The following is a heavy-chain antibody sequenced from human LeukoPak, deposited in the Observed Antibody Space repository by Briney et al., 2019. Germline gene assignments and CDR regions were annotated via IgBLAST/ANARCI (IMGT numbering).Heavy chain of an antibody. J-gene: IGHJ4*02. Sequence: AGSLRLSCAGSGFTFSSYAMSWVRQAPGKGLEWVSAIRDSDDYTYYADSVKGRFTISRGNSKNTLYLHVNSLRAEDTAVYYCAKDTSIGKYCTSGVCSPFDYWGQGTLVTVSS. CDR1: GFTFSSYA. CDR3: AKDTSIGKYCTSGVCSPFDY. V-gene: IGHV3-23*01. CDR2: IRDSDDYT. D-gene: IGHD2-8*01.